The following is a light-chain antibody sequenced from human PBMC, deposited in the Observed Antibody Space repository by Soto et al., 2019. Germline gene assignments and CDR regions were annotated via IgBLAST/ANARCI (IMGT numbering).Light chain of an antibody. J-gene: IGLJ3*02. Sequence: QSVLTQPPSASGSPGQSVTISCTGTSSDVGGYKDVSWYQQHPGKAPKLMIYEVSKRPSGVPDRFSGSKSGNTASLTVSGLQAEDEADYYCSSYAGSILGVFGGGTKLTVL. CDR3: SSYAGSILGV. CDR1: SSDVGGYKD. CDR2: EVS. V-gene: IGLV2-8*01.